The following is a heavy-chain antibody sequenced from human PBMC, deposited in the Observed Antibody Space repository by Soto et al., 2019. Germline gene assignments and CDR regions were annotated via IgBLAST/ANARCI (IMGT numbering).Heavy chain of an antibody. CDR2: ISGSGSTT. D-gene: IGHD6-19*01. J-gene: IGHJ6*02. V-gene: IGHV3-23*01. Sequence: GGSLRLSCGGSGFTFSSYAMSWVRQAPGKGLEWVSAISGSGSTTYYADSVKGRFTISRDNSKNTLYLQMNSLRAEDTAVYYCAKAPGYSSGWIYYYYGMDVWGQGTTVTVSS. CDR1: GFTFSSYA. CDR3: AKAPGYSSGWIYYYYGMDV.